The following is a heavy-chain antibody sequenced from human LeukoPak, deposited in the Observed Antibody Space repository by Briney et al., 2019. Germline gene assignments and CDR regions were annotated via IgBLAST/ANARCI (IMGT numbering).Heavy chain of an antibody. D-gene: IGHD2-15*01. CDR2: INRDGTRK. Sequence: PGGSLRLSCAASGVTLSSYWMHWVRHAPGKGLVWVSRINRDGTRKTYGDPGKGRFTISRDTAKNSLYLQMNSLRAEDTAVYYCVAARADFDYWGQGTLVTVSS. CDR1: GVTLSSYW. CDR3: VAARADFDY. V-gene: IGHV3-74*01. J-gene: IGHJ4*02.